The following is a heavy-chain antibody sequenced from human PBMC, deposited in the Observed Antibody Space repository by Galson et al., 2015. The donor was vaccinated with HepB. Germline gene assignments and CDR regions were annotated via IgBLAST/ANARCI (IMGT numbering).Heavy chain of an antibody. CDR1: GFTFSNFA. V-gene: IGHV3-23*01. CDR3: AKDRTTTTGFYYGMVA. D-gene: IGHD1-14*01. J-gene: IGHJ6*02. Sequence: SLRLSCAASGFTFSNFAMSWVRQAPGKGLEWVSAISGSGADTYYADSVKGRFTISRDNSKNTLYLQMNSLRAEDTAVYYCAKDRTTTTGFYYGMVAWVQGTTVSVSS. CDR2: ISGSGADT.